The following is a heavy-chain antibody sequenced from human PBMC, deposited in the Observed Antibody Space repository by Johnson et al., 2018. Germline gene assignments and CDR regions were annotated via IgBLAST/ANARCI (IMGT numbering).Heavy chain of an antibody. J-gene: IGHJ3*01. Sequence: QVQLVQSGGDVVQPGRSLRLSCAASGFTFSNYSMHWVRQAPGKGLEWVAVISYDGSSKYYADSVKGRFTISRDNSKHTLYLRMNSLGVEDTSVYYCARGYDSSGYFPDAFDFWGQGTMVSVSS. CDR1: GFTFSNYS. V-gene: IGHV3-30-3*01. D-gene: IGHD3-22*01. CDR2: ISYDGSSK. CDR3: ARGYDSSGYFPDAFDF.